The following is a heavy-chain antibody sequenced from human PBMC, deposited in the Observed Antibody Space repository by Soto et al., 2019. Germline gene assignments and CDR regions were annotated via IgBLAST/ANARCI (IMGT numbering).Heavy chain of an antibody. D-gene: IGHD6-6*01. Sequence: QVQLVESGGGVVQPGRSLRLSCAASGFTFSSYGMHWVRQAPGKGLEWVAVISYDGSNKYYADSVKGRFTISRDNSKNTLYLQMNSLRAEDTAVYYCAKDRSVAARYYYYGMDVWGRGTTVTVSS. J-gene: IGHJ6*02. CDR1: GFTFSSYG. V-gene: IGHV3-30*18. CDR3: AKDRSVAARYYYYGMDV. CDR2: ISYDGSNK.